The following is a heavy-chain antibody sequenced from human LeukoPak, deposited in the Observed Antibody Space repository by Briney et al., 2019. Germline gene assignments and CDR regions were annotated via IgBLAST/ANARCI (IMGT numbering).Heavy chain of an antibody. Sequence: SETLSLTCTVSGGSISSYYWSWIRQPPGKGLEWIGYIYYSGSTNYNPSLKSRVTISIDTSKNQFSLKLSSVTATDTAVYYCARGPGMATIKDWGQGTLVTVSS. J-gene: IGHJ4*02. D-gene: IGHD5-24*01. CDR3: ARGPGMATIKD. CDR2: IYYSGST. V-gene: IGHV4-59*01. CDR1: GGSISSYY.